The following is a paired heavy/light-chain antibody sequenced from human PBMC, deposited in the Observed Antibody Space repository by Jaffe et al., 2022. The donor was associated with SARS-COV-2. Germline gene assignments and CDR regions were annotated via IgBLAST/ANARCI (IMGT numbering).Light chain of an antibody. Sequence: QSALTQPASVSGSPGQSITISCTGTSSDVGGYNYVSWYQQHPGKAPKLMIYEVSNRPSGVPDRFSGSKSGNTASLTISGLQAEDEADYYCSSYTSSSTVVFGGGTKLTVL. CDR1: SSDVGGYNY. J-gene: IGLJ2*01. CDR2: EVS. V-gene: IGLV2-14*01. CDR3: SSYTSSSTVV.
Heavy chain of an antibody. Sequence: QVQLVQSGAEVKKPGSSVKVSCKASGGTFSSYAISWVRQAPGQGLEWMGGIIPIFGTANYAQKFQGRVTITADESTSTAYMELSSLRSEDTAVYYCASGTCGGDCYGTDFDYWGQGTLVTVSS. D-gene: IGHD2-21*02. CDR1: GGTFSSYA. CDR2: IIPIFGTA. V-gene: IGHV1-69*01. J-gene: IGHJ4*02. CDR3: ASGTCGGDCYGTDFDY.